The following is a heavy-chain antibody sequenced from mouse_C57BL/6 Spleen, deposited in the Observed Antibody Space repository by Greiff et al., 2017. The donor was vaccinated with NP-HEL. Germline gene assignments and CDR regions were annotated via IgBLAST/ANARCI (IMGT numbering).Heavy chain of an antibody. CDR2: IYPGDGDT. D-gene: IGHD1-1*01. Sequence: VQLQQSGPELVKPGASVKISCKASGYAFSSSWMNWVKQRPGKGLEWIGRIYPGDGDTNYNGKFKGKATLTADKSSSTAYMQLSSLASEDSAVYFCANTTTVVARYFDVWGTGTTVTVSS. V-gene: IGHV1-82*01. J-gene: IGHJ1*03. CDR1: GYAFSSSW. CDR3: ANTTTVVARYFDV.